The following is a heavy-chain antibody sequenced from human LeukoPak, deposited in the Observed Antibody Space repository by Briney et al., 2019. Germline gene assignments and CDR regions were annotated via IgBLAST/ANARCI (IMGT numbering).Heavy chain of an antibody. CDR2: INWKSDKI. J-gene: IGHJ4*02. CDR3: AKDRYCTSSSCPIDY. V-gene: IGHV3-9*01. D-gene: IGHD2-2*01. CDR1: GYSFDEYA. Sequence: GGSLRLSCAGSGYSFDEYAMHWVRQAPGKGLEWVSGINWKSDKIGYADSVKGRFTISRDNSKNSLYLQMNSLRVEDTALYYCAKDRYCTSSSCPIDYWGQGTLVTVSS.